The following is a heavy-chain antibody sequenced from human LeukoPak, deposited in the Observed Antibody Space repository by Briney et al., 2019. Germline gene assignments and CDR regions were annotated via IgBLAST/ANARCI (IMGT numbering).Heavy chain of an antibody. CDR3: ARLQIMMYAIGPDY. D-gene: IGHD2-8*01. V-gene: IGHV3-23*01. J-gene: IGHJ4*02. CDR2: ISGGGHNT. CDR1: GFTFGTSA. Sequence: PGGSLRLSCAASGFTFGTSAMSWVRQAPGKGLQWVSVISGGGHNTYYADSVRGRFTISRDDSQNTLYLQMSSLRAEDTAVYYCARLQIMMYAIGPDYWGQGTLVTVSS.